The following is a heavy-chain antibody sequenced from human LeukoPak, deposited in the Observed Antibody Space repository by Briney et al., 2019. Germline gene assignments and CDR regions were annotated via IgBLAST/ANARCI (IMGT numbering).Heavy chain of an antibody. CDR3: AKDFRGPDGYLAPTPPGFDS. CDR2: ISSDAKHT. CDR1: GFTLRNYV. Sequence: GGSLRLSCAASGFTLRNYVMNWVRQAPGKGLEWISGISSDAKHTYYADAVKGRFTISRDTSKNTLHMQMNSLRAEDTGVYYCAKDFRGPDGYLAPTPPGFDSRGQGTLVIVSS. J-gene: IGHJ4*02. D-gene: IGHD5-24*01. V-gene: IGHV3-23*01.